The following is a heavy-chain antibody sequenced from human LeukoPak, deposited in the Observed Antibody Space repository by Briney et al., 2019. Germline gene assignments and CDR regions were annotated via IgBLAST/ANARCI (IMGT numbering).Heavy chain of an antibody. Sequence: SVKVSCKASGGTFSSYAISWVRQAPGQGLEWRGRIIPIFGTANYAQKFQGRVTITTDESTSTAYMELSSLRSEDTAVYYCASRRFGSYASLAEYFQHWGQGTLVTVSS. CDR2: IIPIFGTA. J-gene: IGHJ1*01. CDR3: ASRRFGSYASLAEYFQH. D-gene: IGHD1-26*01. CDR1: GGTFSSYA. V-gene: IGHV1-69*05.